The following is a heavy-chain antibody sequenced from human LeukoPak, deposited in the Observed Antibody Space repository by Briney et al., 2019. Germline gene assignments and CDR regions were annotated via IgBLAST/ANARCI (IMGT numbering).Heavy chain of an antibody. Sequence: GGSLRLSCAASAFSLSAYNMNWVRQAPGKGLEWVSGISAGGETTFYADSVRGRLTISRDNSKNTLYLQMNSLRADDTAVYYCAKSLLTTATGTGRAFDIWGQGTMVTVSS. J-gene: IGHJ3*02. CDR3: AKSLLTTATGTGRAFDI. V-gene: IGHV3-23*01. CDR2: ISAGGETT. CDR1: AFSLSAYN. D-gene: IGHD1-1*01.